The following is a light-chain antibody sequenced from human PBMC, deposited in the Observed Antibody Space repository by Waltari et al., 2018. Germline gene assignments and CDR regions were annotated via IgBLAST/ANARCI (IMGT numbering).Light chain of an antibody. J-gene: IGLJ3*02. CDR3: QTGGFGIWV. Sequence: QLLLTQSPSASASLGASVTLTCTLSSGHSNYAIAWHQQQPDKGPRYLMKVNSDGSHIKGDGIPDRFSGSSSGAERYLTISSLQSEDEADYYCQTGGFGIWVFGGGTKLTVL. CDR2: VNSDGSH. CDR1: SGHSNYA. V-gene: IGLV4-69*01.